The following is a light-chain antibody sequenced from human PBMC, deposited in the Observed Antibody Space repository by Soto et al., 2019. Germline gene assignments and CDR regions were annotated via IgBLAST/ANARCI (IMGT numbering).Light chain of an antibody. J-gene: IGKJ5*01. Sequence: SLSPAKISISPGGAATLFCRASQSVNSILAWYQQKPGQAPRLLMYGASTRATGIPVRFSGSGSGTDFTLTISRLEPEDFAVYYCHQYSSSPNTFGQGTRLEI. CDR3: HQYSSSPNT. CDR1: QSVNSI. CDR2: GAS. V-gene: IGKV3-20*01.